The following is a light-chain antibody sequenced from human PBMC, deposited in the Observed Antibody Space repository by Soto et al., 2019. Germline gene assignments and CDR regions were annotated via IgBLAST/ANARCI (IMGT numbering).Light chain of an antibody. V-gene: IGLV8-61*01. CDR3: ALFMGSGISV. CDR1: SASVSTSQY. CDR2: NTN. Sequence: QTVVTQEPSLSVSPGGKVTLTCGLSSASVSTSQYPSWYQQTPGQAPRTLVYNTNSRSSGVPHRFSGSILGNKAALTITGAQAEDESNYYCALFMGSGISVIGGGTKLTVL. J-gene: IGLJ3*02.